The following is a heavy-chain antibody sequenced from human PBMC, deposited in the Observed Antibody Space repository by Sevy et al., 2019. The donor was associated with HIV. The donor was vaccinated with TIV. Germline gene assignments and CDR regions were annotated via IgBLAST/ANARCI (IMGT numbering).Heavy chain of an antibody. CDR3: ARWSYGGYVTYFDY. J-gene: IGHJ4*02. CDR2: IYYSGST. V-gene: IGHV4-30-4*01. D-gene: IGHD4-17*01. CDR1: GGSISSGDYY. Sequence: SETLSLTCTVSGGSISSGDYYWSWIRQPPGKGLEWIGCIYYSGSTYYNPSLKSRVTMSVDTSKNNFSLKLTSVTAADTAVYFCARWSYGGYVTYFDYWGQGTLVTVSS.